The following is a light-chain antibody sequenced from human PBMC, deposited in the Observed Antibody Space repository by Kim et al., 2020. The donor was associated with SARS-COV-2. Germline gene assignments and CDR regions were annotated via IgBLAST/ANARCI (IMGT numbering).Light chain of an antibody. V-gene: IGKV3-11*01. Sequence: TAGERATLSRRASKSVGRFLAWYQQKPGKAPRLRIDDTSNRATDIPARFSGSGSGTDFTLNIDSLEAEDFAVYYCQQRDSWSPYTFGQGTKLEI. CDR3: QQRDSWSPYT. CDR2: DTS. CDR1: KSVGRF. J-gene: IGKJ2*01.